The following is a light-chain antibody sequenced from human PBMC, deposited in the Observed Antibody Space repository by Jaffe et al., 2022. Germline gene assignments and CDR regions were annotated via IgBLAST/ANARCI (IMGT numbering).Light chain of an antibody. V-gene: IGLV2-14*03. CDR1: SSDVGGYEY. Sequence: QSAPTQPASVSGSPGQSITISCTGTSSDVGGYEYVSWYQQHPGKAPKLMIYDVSNRPSGVSNRFSGSKSGNTASLTISGLQAEDEADYYCSSYTSSNSLVVFGGGTKLTVL. J-gene: IGLJ3*02. CDR3: SSYTSSNSLVV. CDR2: DVS.